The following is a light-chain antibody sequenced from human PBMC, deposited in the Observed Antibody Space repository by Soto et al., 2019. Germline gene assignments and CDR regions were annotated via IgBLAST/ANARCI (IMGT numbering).Light chain of an antibody. V-gene: IGKV3-15*01. CDR2: GAS. Sequence: EIVMTQSPATLSVSPGERATLSCRASQSVGSNLAWYQQKPGQAPRLLIYGASTRATGIAARFSGSGSGTEFTLTISSLQSEDFAVYYCQLYNNWPRTFGQGTKV. CDR3: QLYNNWPRT. J-gene: IGKJ1*01. CDR1: QSVGSN.